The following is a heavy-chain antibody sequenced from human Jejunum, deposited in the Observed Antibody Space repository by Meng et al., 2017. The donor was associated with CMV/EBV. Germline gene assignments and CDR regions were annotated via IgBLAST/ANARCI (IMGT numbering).Heavy chain of an antibody. CDR2: INHRGSA. D-gene: IGHD3-16*01. CDR1: GGSCSDYY. CDR3: ARGITAYGSFDY. V-gene: IGHV4-34*01. J-gene: IGHJ4*02. Sequence: LPCGVFGGSCSDYYWSWLRQPPGKGLEWIAEINHRGSANYRPSLNSRLTISVDTSKQQFSLRLSSVTAADTAVYYCARGITAYGSFDYWGQGTLVTVSS.